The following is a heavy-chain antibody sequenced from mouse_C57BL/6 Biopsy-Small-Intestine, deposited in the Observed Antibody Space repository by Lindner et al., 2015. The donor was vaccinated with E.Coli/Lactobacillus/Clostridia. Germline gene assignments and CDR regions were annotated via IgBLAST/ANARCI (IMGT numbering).Heavy chain of an antibody. D-gene: IGHD4-1*01. CDR3: AREGSNWDVGY. V-gene: IGHV1-4*01. J-gene: IGHJ2*01. Sequence: KFKDKATLTADKSSSTAYMQLSSLTSEDSAVYYCAREGSNWDVGYWGRGTTLTVSS.